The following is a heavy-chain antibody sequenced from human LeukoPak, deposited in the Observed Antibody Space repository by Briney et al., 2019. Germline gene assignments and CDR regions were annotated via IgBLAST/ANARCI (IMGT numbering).Heavy chain of an antibody. V-gene: IGHV5-51*01. J-gene: IGHJ5*02. Sequence: GESLKISCKGSGYSFTSYWIGWVRQMPGKGLEWMGIIYPGDSDTRYSPSFQGQVTISADKSISTAYLQWSSLKASDTAMYYCARQDRSVYNWNDLFMPNNWFDPWGQGTLVTVSS. CDR1: GYSFTSYW. D-gene: IGHD1-1*01. CDR2: IYPGDSDT. CDR3: ARQDRSVYNWNDLFMPNNWFDP.